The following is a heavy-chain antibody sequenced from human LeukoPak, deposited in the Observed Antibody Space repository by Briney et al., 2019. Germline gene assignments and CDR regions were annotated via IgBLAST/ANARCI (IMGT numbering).Heavy chain of an antibody. CDR3: ARDNSSGWKHDAFDI. Sequence: SETLSLTCTVYGGSISSYYWSWIRQPAGKGLEWIGRIYTSGSTNYNPSLKSRVTMSVDTSKNQFSLKLSSVTAADTAVYYCARDNSSGWKHDAFDIWGQGTMVTVSS. CDR1: GGSISSYY. CDR2: IYTSGST. D-gene: IGHD6-19*01. V-gene: IGHV4-4*07. J-gene: IGHJ3*02.